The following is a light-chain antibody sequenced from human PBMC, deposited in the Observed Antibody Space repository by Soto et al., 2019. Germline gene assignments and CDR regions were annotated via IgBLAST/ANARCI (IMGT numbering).Light chain of an antibody. V-gene: IGLV2-8*01. CDR2: EIN. J-gene: IGLJ1*01. CDR3: SSYAGRNNFV. CDR1: SSDVGGYNY. Sequence: QSVLTQPPSASGSPGQSVTISCSGTSSDVGGYNYVSWYQQHPGKAPKVLIYEINKRPSGVPDRFSGSKSGNTASLTVSGLQTEDEADYYCSSYAGRNNFVFGTGTKLTVL.